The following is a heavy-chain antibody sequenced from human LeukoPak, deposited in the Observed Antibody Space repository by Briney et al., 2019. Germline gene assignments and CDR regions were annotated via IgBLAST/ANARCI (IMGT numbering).Heavy chain of an antibody. J-gene: IGHJ3*02. CDR3: ARGRSILFDAFDI. Sequence: GGSLRLSCAASGFTVSSNYMIWVRQAPGKGLEWVSVIYSGGSTYYADSVRGRFTISRDNSKNTLYLQMNSLRAEGTAVYYCARGRSILFDAFDIWGQGTMVTVSS. CDR1: GFTVSSNY. V-gene: IGHV3-53*01. CDR2: IYSGGST. D-gene: IGHD2-2*02.